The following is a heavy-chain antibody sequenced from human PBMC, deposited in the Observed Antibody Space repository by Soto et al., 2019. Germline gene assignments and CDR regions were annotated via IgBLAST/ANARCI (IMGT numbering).Heavy chain of an antibody. CDR3: ARVTFCSGGSCSDY. CDR1: GFTFSSYA. V-gene: IGHV3-23*01. Sequence: GGSLRLSCAASGFTFSSYAMSWVRQAPGKGLEWVSAISGSGGSTYYADSVKGRFTISRDNSKNTLYLQMNSLRAEDTAVYYCARVTFCSGGSCSDYWGQGTLVTVSS. CDR2: ISGSGGST. D-gene: IGHD2-15*01. J-gene: IGHJ4*02.